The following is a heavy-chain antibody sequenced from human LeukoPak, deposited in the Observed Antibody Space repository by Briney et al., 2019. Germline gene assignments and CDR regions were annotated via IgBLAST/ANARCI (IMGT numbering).Heavy chain of an antibody. CDR3: ARDSPQIAARPEAVFDY. D-gene: IGHD6-6*01. V-gene: IGHV1-18*01. J-gene: IGHJ4*02. CDR1: GYTFTSYG. Sequence: GASVKVSCKASGYTFTSYGISWVRQAPGQGLEWMGWISAYNGNTNYAQKLQGRVTMTTDTSTSTAYMELRSLRSDDTAVYYCARDSPQIAARPEAVFDYWGQGTLVTVSS. CDR2: ISAYNGNT.